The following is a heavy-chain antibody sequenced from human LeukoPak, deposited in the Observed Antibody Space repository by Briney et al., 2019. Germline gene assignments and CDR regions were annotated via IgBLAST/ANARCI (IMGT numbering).Heavy chain of an antibody. J-gene: IGHJ5*01. CDR1: GGTFSSYT. Sequence: SVKVSCKASGGTFSSYTISWVRQAPGQGLEWMGRIIPILGIANYAQKFQGRVTITADKSTSTAYMELSSLRSEDTAVYYCARASTVPYNWFDSWGQGTLVTVSS. V-gene: IGHV1-69*02. D-gene: IGHD4-11*01. CDR2: IIPILGIA. CDR3: ARASTVPYNWFDS.